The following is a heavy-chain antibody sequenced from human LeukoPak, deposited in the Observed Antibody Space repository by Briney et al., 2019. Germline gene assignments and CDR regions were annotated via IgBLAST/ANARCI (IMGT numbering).Heavy chain of an antibody. Sequence: GGSLRLSCAASGFTFSSHPMSWVRLAPGKGLEWVSSIRGSGDSTYYADSVKGRFTISRDNTKNSLYLQMNSLRAEDTAVYYCARSMGHYYMDVWGKGTTVTISS. J-gene: IGHJ6*03. CDR2: IRGSGDST. CDR1: GFTFSSHP. CDR3: ARSMGHYYMDV. D-gene: IGHD2-8*01. V-gene: IGHV3-23*01.